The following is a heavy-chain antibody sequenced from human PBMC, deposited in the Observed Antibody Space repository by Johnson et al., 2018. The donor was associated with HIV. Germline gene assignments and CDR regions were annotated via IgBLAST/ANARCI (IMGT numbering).Heavy chain of an antibody. CDR1: GFTVSSNY. Sequence: VQLVESGGGLIQPGGSLRLSCAASGFTVSSNYMSWVRQAPGKGLEWVSVIYSGGSTYYADSVKGRFTISRDNAENSLFLQMDSLRAEDTAVYYCARESSDVGDFDIWGHGTMVTVSS. CDR3: ARESSDVGDFDI. D-gene: IGHD3-10*02. V-gene: IGHV3-53*01. J-gene: IGHJ3*02. CDR2: IYSGGST.